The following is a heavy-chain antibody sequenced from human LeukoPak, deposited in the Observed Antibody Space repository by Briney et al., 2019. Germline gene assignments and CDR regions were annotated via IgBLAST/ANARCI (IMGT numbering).Heavy chain of an antibody. D-gene: IGHD3-9*01. CDR1: GVSISSSSYY. Sequence: PSETLSLTCTVSGVSISSSSYYWGWIRQPPGKGLEWIGSIYHSGSTYYNPSLKSRVTISVDTSKNQFSLKLSSVTAADTAVYYCAREGTTESYDILTGYHTHPYYFDYWGQGTLVTVSS. CDR3: AREGTTESYDILTGYHTHPYYFDY. V-gene: IGHV4-39*07. CDR2: IYHSGST. J-gene: IGHJ4*02.